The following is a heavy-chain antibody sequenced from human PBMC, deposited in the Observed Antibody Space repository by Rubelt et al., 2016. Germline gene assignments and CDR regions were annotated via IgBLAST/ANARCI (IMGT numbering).Heavy chain of an antibody. CDR2: ISSSSSYT. Sequence: VQLVESGGGLVKPGGSLRLSCAASGFTFSDYYMSWIRQAPGKGLEWVSYISSSSSYTNYADSVKGRFTISRDNAKNSLYLQMNSLRAEDTAVYYCARVSDYGMATAEEGCDYWGQGTLVTVSS. D-gene: IGHD5-24*01. CDR1: GFTFSDYY. V-gene: IGHV3-11*06. CDR3: ARVSDYGMATAEEGCDY. J-gene: IGHJ4*02.